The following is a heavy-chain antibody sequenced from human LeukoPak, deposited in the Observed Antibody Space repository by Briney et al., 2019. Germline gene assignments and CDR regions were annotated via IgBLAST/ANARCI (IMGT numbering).Heavy chain of an antibody. D-gene: IGHD2-15*01. V-gene: IGHV4-39*07. Sequence: PSETLSLTCTVSGDSVSSGSYYWSWIRQPPGKGLEWIGEINHSGSTNYNPSLKSRVTISVDTSKNQFSLKLSSVTAADTAVYYCARGPVVNCSGGSCSVPYYYYGMDVWGQGTTVTVSS. CDR3: ARGPVVNCSGGSCSVPYYYYGMDV. J-gene: IGHJ6*02. CDR2: INHSGST. CDR1: GDSVSSGSYY.